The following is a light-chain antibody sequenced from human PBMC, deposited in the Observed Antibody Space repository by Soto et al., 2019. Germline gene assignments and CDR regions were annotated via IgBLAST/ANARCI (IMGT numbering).Light chain of an antibody. CDR2: HAS. CDR1: QTISTW. V-gene: IGKV1-5*01. CDR3: QQYTNTNNPWM. Sequence: DIQVTQSPPTLSASVGDRVTITCRASQTISTWMAWYQQKPGKAPKLLVYHASTLQSGVASRFSGSGSGTEFTLIISGLQPDDSATYYCQQYTNTNNPWMFGQGTKVDIK. J-gene: IGKJ1*01.